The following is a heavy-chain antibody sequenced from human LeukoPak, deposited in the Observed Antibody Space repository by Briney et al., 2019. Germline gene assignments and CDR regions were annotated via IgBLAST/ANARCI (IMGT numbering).Heavy chain of an antibody. CDR1: GFTFSNVW. CDR2: ITLSGTSI. V-gene: IGHV3-48*01. D-gene: IGHD2-2*01. Sequence: GGSLRLSCAASGFTFSNVWMNWVRQAPGKGLEWVSYITLSGTSIYYADSVKGRFTISRDNAKNSLYLQMNTLRAEDTAVYYCASESPSSSSRTLDYWGQGTLVTVSS. J-gene: IGHJ4*02. CDR3: ASESPSSSSRTLDY.